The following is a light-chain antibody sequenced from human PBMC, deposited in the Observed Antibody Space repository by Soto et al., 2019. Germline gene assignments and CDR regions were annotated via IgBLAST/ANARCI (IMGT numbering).Light chain of an antibody. Sequence: QSVLTQPASVSGSPGQSITISCTGTRSDVGGYNYVSWYQQHPGKAPKLMIYDVNNRPSGVSNRFSGSKSGNTASLTISGLQAEDEADYYCSSYRSTNTRVFGGGTQLTVL. V-gene: IGLV2-14*01. CDR3: SSYRSTNTRV. J-gene: IGLJ7*01. CDR2: DVN. CDR1: RSDVGGYNY.